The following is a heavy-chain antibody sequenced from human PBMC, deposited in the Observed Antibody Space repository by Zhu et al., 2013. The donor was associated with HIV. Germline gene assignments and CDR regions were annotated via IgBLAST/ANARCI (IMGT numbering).Heavy chain of an antibody. CDR3: ARDHNDVTMVREEDYGMDV. V-gene: IGHV1-46*01. J-gene: IGHJ6*02. Sequence: GAEVKKPGASLKVSCKTLGYTFTGQYIHWVRQAPGQGLEWMGWINPSGGSTSYAQKFQGRVTMTRDTSTSTVYMELSSLRSEDTAVYYCARDHNDVTMVREEDYGMDVWGQGTTVTVSS. CDR1: GYTFTGQY. CDR2: INPSGGST. D-gene: IGHD3-10*01.